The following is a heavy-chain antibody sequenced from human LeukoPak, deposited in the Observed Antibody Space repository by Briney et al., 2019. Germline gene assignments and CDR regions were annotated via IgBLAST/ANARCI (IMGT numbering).Heavy chain of an antibody. CDR1: GYTFNVYF. D-gene: IGHD3-10*01. Sequence: ASVKVSCKASGYTFNVYFMHWVRQAPGQGLEWMGWINPNSGGTNYAQKFQGRVTMTRDTSTSTAYMELSRLRSDDTAVYYCARVGARITMVRGGINKYYFDYWGQGTLVTVSS. V-gene: IGHV1-2*02. CDR2: INPNSGGT. J-gene: IGHJ4*02. CDR3: ARVGARITMVRGGINKYYFDY.